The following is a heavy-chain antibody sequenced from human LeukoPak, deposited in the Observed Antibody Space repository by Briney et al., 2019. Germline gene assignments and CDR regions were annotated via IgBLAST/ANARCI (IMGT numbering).Heavy chain of an antibody. CDR1: GFTFSNYW. J-gene: IGHJ4*02. D-gene: IGHD3-10*01. CDR2: IKQDGSEK. Sequence: GGSLRLSCAASGFTFSNYWMSWVRQAPGKGLEWGANIKQDGSEKYYVDSVKGRFTISRDNAKNSLYLQMNSLRADDTAVYYCASHPWRSGRYYFDYWGQGTLVTVSS. V-gene: IGHV3-7*01. CDR3: ASHPWRSGRYYFDY.